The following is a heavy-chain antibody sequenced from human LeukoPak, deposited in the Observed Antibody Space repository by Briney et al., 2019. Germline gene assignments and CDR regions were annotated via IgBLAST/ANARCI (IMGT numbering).Heavy chain of an antibody. Sequence: GGSLRLSCAASGFTFSSYGMHWVRQAPGKGLELVANIKQDRSEKYYVDSVKGRFTTSRDNAKNSLYLQMNSLRAEDTAVYYCARLREIPVFGVVTKSTSYFDYWGQGTLVTVSS. CDR3: ARLREIPVFGVVTKSTSYFDY. D-gene: IGHD3-3*01. CDR1: GFTFSSYG. J-gene: IGHJ4*02. CDR2: IKQDRSEK. V-gene: IGHV3-7*01.